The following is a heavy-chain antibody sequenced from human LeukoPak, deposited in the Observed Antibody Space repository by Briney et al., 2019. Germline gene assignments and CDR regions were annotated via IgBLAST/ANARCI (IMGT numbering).Heavy chain of an antibody. CDR3: AREITGRWLQQYYFDY. J-gene: IGHJ4*02. V-gene: IGHV1-2*02. D-gene: IGHD5-24*01. CDR1: GYTFTGYY. CDR2: INPNSGGT. Sequence: ASVKVSCKASGYTFTGYYMHWVRQAPGQGLEWMGWINPNSGGTNYAQKFQGRVTMTRDMSTSTVYMELSSLRSEDTAVYYCAREITGRWLQQYYFDYWGQGTLVTVSS.